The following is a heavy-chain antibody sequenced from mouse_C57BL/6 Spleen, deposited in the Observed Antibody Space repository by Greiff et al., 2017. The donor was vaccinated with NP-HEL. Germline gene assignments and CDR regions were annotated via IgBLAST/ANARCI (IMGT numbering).Heavy chain of an antibody. V-gene: IGHV5-4*01. CDR2: ISDGGSYT. Sequence: EVHLVESGGGLVKPGGSLKLSCAASGFTFSSYAMSWVRQTPEKRLEWVATISDGGSYTYYPDNVKGRFTISRDNAKNNLYLQMSHLKSEDTAMYYCARDLTTVFDYWGQGTTLTVSS. CDR1: GFTFSSYA. D-gene: IGHD1-1*01. J-gene: IGHJ2*01. CDR3: ARDLTTVFDY.